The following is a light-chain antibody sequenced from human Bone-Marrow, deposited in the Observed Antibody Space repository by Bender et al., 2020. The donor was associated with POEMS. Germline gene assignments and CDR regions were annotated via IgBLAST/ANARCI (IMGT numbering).Light chain of an antibody. CDR3: CAYASINSVV. V-gene: IGLV2-23*02. CDR1: SSDVGSYHL. CDR2: EVT. J-gene: IGLJ2*01. Sequence: QSALTQPASVSGSLGQSTTISCTGTSSDVGSYHLVSWYQQHPGNAPKLLISEVTKRPSGVSNRFSGSKSGNTASLTISGLQAEDEADYYCCAYASINSVVFGGGTKLTVL.